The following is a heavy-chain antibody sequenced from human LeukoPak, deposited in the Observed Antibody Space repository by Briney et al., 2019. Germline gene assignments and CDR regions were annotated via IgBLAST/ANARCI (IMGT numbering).Heavy chain of an antibody. CDR3: AKGYYGSGSYGWFDY. CDR2: IYSDNT. J-gene: IGHJ4*02. Sequence: GGSLRLSCTVSGFTVSSNSVSWVRQAPGKGLEWVSFIYSDNTHYSDSVKGRFTISRDNSKNTLYLQMNSLRAEDTAVYSCAKGYYGSGSYGWFDYWGQGTLVTVSS. CDR1: GFTVSSNS. D-gene: IGHD3-10*01. V-gene: IGHV3-53*01.